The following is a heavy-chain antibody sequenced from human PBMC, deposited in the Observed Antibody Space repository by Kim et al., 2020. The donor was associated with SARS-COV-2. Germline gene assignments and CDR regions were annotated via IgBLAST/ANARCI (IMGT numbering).Heavy chain of an antibody. Sequence: GRFTISRDNSKNTLYLQMNSLRAEDTAVYYCAKGGIAVAGRSYYYYGMDVWGQGTTVTVSS. CDR3: AKGGIAVAGRSYYYYGMDV. J-gene: IGHJ6*02. D-gene: IGHD6-19*01. V-gene: IGHV3-33*06.